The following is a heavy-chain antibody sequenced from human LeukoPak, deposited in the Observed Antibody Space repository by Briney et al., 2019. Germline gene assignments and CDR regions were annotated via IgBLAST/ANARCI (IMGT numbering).Heavy chain of an antibody. CDR2: IYSVDST. CDR1: GFTVSNNY. V-gene: IGHV3-66*01. J-gene: IGHJ4*02. CDR3: ARSYGYGSGSYYFDY. Sequence: GGSLRLSCAASGFTVSNNYMGWVRQAPAKGLEWVSVIYSVDSTYYADSVRGRFTISRDNSKNTLYLQMNSLRVEDTAVYYCARSYGYGSGSYYFDYWGQGTLVTVSS. D-gene: IGHD3-10*01.